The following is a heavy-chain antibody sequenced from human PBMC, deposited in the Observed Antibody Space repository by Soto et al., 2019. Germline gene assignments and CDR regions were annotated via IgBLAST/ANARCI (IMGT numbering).Heavy chain of an antibody. CDR1: GCTFSNFW. V-gene: IGHV3-74*01. Sequence: VQLVESGGGLVQPGGYLRLSCAASGCTFSNFWMHWVRQAPGKGLVWVSSINSDGSTVRYADSVKGRFTISRDSAKNTLYLQVNSLRAEDTSVFYCARDRDYGDSPLDFWGPGTLVTVSS. D-gene: IGHD4-17*01. CDR2: INSDGSTV. CDR3: ARDRDYGDSPLDF. J-gene: IGHJ4*02.